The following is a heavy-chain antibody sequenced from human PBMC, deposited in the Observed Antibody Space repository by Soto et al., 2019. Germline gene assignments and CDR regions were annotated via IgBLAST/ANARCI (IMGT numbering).Heavy chain of an antibody. J-gene: IGHJ6*03. CDR3: AHSGAAADGSQYYYMDV. CDR2: IYWDDDK. Sequence: SGPTLVNPTQTLTLTCTFSGFSLSTSGVGVGWIRQPPGKALEWLALIYWDDDKRYSPSLKSRLTITKDTSKNQVVLTMTNMDRVDTATYYCAHSGAAADGSQYYYMDVWGKGTTVTVSS. V-gene: IGHV2-5*02. D-gene: IGHD6-13*01. CDR1: GFSLSTSGVG.